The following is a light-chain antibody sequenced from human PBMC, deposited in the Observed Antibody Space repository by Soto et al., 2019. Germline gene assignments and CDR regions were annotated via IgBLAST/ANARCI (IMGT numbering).Light chain of an antibody. V-gene: IGLV2-8*01. CDR2: EVT. CDR3: SSYAGSNFVV. CDR1: SSDVGGYNY. J-gene: IGLJ2*01. Sequence: QSALTQPPSASGSPGQSVTISCTGTSSDVGGYNYVSWYQQQPGKAPKLMIYEVTKRPSGVPDRFSGSKSDNTASLTVSGLQAEDEADYYCSSYAGSNFVVFVGGTKLTVL.